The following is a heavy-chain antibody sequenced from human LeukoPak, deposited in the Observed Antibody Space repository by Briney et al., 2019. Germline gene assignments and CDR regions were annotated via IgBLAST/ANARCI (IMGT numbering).Heavy chain of an antibody. J-gene: IGHJ5*02. Sequence: GGSLRLSCAASGFTFSSYEMNWVRQAPGKGLEWVSSISSSSSYIYYADSVKGRFTISRDNAKNSLYLQMNSLRAEDTAVYYCARVDGSANWFDPWGQGTLVTVSS. CDR1: GFTFSSYE. CDR2: ISSSSSYI. CDR3: ARVDGSANWFDP. D-gene: IGHD1-26*01. V-gene: IGHV3-21*01.